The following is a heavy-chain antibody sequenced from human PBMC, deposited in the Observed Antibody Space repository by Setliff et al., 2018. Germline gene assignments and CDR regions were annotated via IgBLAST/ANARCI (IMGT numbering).Heavy chain of an antibody. V-gene: IGHV3-9*03. CDR1: GFTFNEHA. D-gene: IGHD5-12*01. J-gene: IGHJ4*02. CDR2: ISGNSGKV. CDR3: VEGGHRGGGYYYYDY. Sequence: PGGSLRLSCVASGFTFNEHAMHWVRQAPGKGLEWVSSISGNSGKVGYADSVKDRFTISRDNAKNSLYLQMNSLRTEDMALYYCVEGGHRGGGYYYYDYWGQGSLVTVSS.